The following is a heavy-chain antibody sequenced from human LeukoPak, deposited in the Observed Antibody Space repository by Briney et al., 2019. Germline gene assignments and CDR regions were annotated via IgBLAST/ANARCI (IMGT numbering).Heavy chain of an antibody. J-gene: IGHJ5*02. D-gene: IGHD6-13*01. Sequence: GGSLRLSCAASGFTFSSYAMSWVRQAPGKGLEWVSAISGSGGSTYYADSVKGRFTISRDNSKNTLYLQMNSLRAEDTAVYYGAKAGGSSCWVENGFDPGGQGTLVTVS. CDR3: AKAGGSSCWVENGFDP. V-gene: IGHV3-23*01. CDR1: GFTFSSYA. CDR2: ISGSGGST.